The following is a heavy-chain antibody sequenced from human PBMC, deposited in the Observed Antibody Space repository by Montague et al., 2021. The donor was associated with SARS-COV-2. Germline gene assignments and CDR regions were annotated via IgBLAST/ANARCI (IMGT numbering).Heavy chain of an antibody. CDR2: VSCTGIT. CDR3: PRGLTVAGNDY. Sequence: SETLSLTCALSGDSVSSRKCLAWVRQSPMKGLVWIGEVSCTGITTFYPSLKSRLTISLDVSKNLFSLNLTSVTAAATAFYYCPRGLTVAGNDYWGQGSLVTVSS. J-gene: IGHJ4*02. V-gene: IGHV4-4*02. CDR1: GDSVSSRKC. D-gene: IGHD6-19*01.